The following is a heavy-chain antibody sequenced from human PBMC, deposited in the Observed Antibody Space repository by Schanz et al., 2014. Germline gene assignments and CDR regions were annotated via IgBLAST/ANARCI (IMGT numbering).Heavy chain of an antibody. V-gene: IGHV1-18*01. CDR2: INAHTGNT. CDR3: ARVHIATYHYNSPGAFDI. D-gene: IGHD3-10*01. CDR1: GYIFGSHG. Sequence: QVQLVQSGAEVKKPGASVKVSCKASGYIFGSHGMTWVRQAPGQGPELMGWINAHTGNTQYAQKFQGRVNMTRDTVTTTVHLELTRLRTDDTAIYYCARVHIATYHYNSPGAFDIGGQGTRVTVSS. J-gene: IGHJ3*02.